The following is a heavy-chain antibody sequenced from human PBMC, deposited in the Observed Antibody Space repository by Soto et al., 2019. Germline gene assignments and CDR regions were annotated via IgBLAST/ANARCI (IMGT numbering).Heavy chain of an antibody. CDR2: IWYDGSNK. D-gene: IGHD3-10*01. CDR3: ARDRLGGWFHMDV. CDR1: GFTFSSYG. Sequence: QVQLVESGGGVVQPGRSLRLSCAASGFTFSSYGMHWVRQAPGKGLEWVAVIWYDGSNKYYADSVKGRFTISRDNSKNTLYLQMNNLRAEDTAVYYCARDRLGGWFHMDVWGQGTTVTVSS. V-gene: IGHV3-33*01. J-gene: IGHJ6*02.